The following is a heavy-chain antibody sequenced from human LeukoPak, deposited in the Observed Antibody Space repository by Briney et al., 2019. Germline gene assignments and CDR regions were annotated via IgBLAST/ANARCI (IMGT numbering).Heavy chain of an antibody. CDR1: GFTFTNYN. CDR2: INPNSGGT. Sequence: GASVKVSCKASGFTFTNYNMHWVRQAPGQGLEWMGWINPNSGGTNYAQKFQGRVTMTRDTSISTAYMELSRLRSDDTAVYYCARDRTEGVVAGTNGWFDPWGQGTLVTVSS. V-gene: IGHV1-2*02. CDR3: ARDRTEGVVAGTNGWFDP. J-gene: IGHJ5*02. D-gene: IGHD6-19*01.